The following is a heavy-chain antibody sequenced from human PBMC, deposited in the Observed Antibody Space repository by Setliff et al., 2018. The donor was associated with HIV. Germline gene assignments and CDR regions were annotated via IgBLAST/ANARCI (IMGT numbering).Heavy chain of an antibody. D-gene: IGHD3-22*01. V-gene: IGHV1-69*10. CDR1: GGTFSSYA. CDR2: IIPILGIA. CDR3: ARGVNYYDSSGYAPDAFDI. Sequence: SVKVSCKASGGTFSSYAISWVRQAPGQGLEWMGGIIPILGIANYAQKFQGRVTITTDESTSTAYMELSSLRSEDTAVYYCARGVNYYDSSGYAPDAFDIWGHGTMVTVSS. J-gene: IGHJ3*02.